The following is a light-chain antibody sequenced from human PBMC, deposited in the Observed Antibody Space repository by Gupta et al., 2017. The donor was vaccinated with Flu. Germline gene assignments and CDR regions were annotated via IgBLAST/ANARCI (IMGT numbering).Light chain of an antibody. V-gene: IGLV1-47*01. CDR1: SSPVGRDY. J-gene: IGLJ1*01. Sequence: SVFTPPPSSSGPPGQRVTIACSGTSSPVGRDYVYCYQQLPGMAPKLLIYRDNRRPSGVPDRFSGSKYAASAALATIGLRAEDEADYFCDAADDSRSGFVFGGGTKVTVL. CDR3: DAADDSRSGFV. CDR2: RDN.